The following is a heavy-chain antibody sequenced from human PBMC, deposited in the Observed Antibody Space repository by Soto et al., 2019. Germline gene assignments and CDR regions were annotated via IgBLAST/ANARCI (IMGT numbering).Heavy chain of an antibody. D-gene: IGHD2-21*01. CDR3: ARDIASYAYGEGY. CDR1: GGSISSGGYY. Sequence: SETLSLTCTVSGGSISSGGYYWSWIRQHPGKGLEWIGYIYYSGSTYYNPSLKSRVTISVDTSKNQFSLKLSSVTAADTAVYYCARDIASYAYGEGYWGQGIQVTVSS. J-gene: IGHJ4*02. CDR2: IYYSGST. V-gene: IGHV4-31*03.